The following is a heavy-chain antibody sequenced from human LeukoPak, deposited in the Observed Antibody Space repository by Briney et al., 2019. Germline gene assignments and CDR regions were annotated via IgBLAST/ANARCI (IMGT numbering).Heavy chain of an antibody. V-gene: IGHV3-23*01. J-gene: IGHJ6*02. D-gene: IGHD3-3*01. CDR3: AKGVTIFGVVITSYYYYGMDV. CDR1: GFTFSDYY. CDR2: ISGSGGST. Sequence: GGSLRLSCAASGFTFSDYYMSWVRQAPGKGLEWVSAISGSGGSTYYADSVKGRFTISRDNSKNTLYLQMNSLRAEDTAVYYCAKGVTIFGVVITSYYYYGMDVWGQGTTVTVSS.